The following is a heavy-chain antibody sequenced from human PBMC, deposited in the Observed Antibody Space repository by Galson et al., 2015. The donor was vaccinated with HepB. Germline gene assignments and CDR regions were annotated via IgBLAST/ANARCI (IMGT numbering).Heavy chain of an antibody. J-gene: IGHJ3*02. CDR2: ISSSSSTI. CDR3: ASDPPVGPPEQQLANDAFDI. CDR1: GFTFSSYS. Sequence: SLRLSCAASGFTFSSYSMNWVRQAPGKVLEWVSYISSSSSTIYYADSVKGRFTISRDNAKNSLYLQMNSLRAEDTAVYYCASDPPVGPPEQQLANDAFDIWGQGTMVTVSS. D-gene: IGHD6-13*01. V-gene: IGHV3-48*04.